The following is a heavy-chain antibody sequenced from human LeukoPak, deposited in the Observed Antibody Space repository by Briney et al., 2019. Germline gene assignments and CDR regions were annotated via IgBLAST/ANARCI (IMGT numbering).Heavy chain of an antibody. Sequence: PSQTLSLTCTVSGGSISSGDYYWSWLRQPPGKGLEWMGYIYYSGSTYYNPSLKSRVTISVATSKNQFSLKLSSVTAADTAVYYCARGGFVVGSLNWFDPCGQGTLVTVSS. CDR2: IYYSGST. D-gene: IGHD2-15*01. CDR1: GGSISSGDYY. CDR3: ARGGFVVGSLNWFDP. J-gene: IGHJ5*02. V-gene: IGHV4-30-4*01.